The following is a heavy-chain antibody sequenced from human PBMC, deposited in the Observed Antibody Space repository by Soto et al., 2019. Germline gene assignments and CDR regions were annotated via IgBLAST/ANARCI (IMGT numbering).Heavy chain of an antibody. V-gene: IGHV4-59*12. Sequence: SSETLSLTCTVSGGSISSYYWSWIRQPPGKGLEWIGYIYYSGSTNYNPSLKSRVTISVDTSKNQFSLKLSSVTAADTAVYYCARDRGFGMDGWGQETTVTVAS. CDR1: GGSISSYY. CDR3: ARDRGFGMDG. J-gene: IGHJ6*02. CDR2: IYYSGST.